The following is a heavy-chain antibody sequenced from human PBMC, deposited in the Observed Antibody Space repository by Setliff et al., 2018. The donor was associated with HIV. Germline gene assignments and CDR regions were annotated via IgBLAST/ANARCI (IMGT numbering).Heavy chain of an antibody. J-gene: IGHJ3*02. CDR2: INQDGNEK. CDR1: GFTFTSYW. Sequence: GSLRLSCAASGFTFTSYWMIWVRQAPGKGLEWVANINQDGNEKNYVDSVKGRFTISRDDSKNTLYLQMNSLETEDTAVYYCTTDRVGGRTTWYRIGAFEIWGQGTMVTVSS. V-gene: IGHV3-7*03. D-gene: IGHD1-26*01. CDR3: TTDRVGGRTTWYRIGAFEI.